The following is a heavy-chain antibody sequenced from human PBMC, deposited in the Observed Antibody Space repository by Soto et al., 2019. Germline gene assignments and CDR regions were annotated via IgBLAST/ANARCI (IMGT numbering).Heavy chain of an antibody. CDR3: AKSPRGEMATD. V-gene: IGHV1-18*01. CDR2: INTYNGMT. J-gene: IGHJ4*02. CDR1: GDTFINYH. Sequence: QVQLVQSGGEVKKPGASVTVSCKASGDTFINYHITWVRQAPGQGLEGMSWINTYNGMTDYAQRLQGRVTMTRATSTSTAYKELRNLGSDDTAVYFCAKSPRGEMATDWGQGTLVTVSS. D-gene: IGHD5-12*01.